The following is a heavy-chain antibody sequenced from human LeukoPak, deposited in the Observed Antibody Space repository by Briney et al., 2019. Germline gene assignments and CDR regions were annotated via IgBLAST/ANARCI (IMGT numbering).Heavy chain of an antibody. Sequence: SETLSLTCAVSGGSISSGGYSWSWIRQPPGKGLEWIGYIYHSGSTYYNPSLKSRVTISVDRSKNQFSLKLSSVTAADTVVYYCARVDCSGGSCYSGHFDYWGQGTLVTVSS. J-gene: IGHJ4*02. CDR1: GGSISSGGYS. V-gene: IGHV4-30-2*01. CDR3: ARVDCSGGSCYSGHFDY. D-gene: IGHD2-15*01. CDR2: IYHSGST.